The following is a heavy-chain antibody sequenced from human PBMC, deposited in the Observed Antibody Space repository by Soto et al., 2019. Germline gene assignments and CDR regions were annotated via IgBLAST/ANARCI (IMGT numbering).Heavy chain of an antibody. J-gene: IGHJ4*02. CDR1: GLTVSNNH. Sequence: EVQLVESGGGLVQPGGSLRLSCAASGLTVSNNHMSWVRQAPGRGLEWVSVIYSGGSTHNADSVKGRFTISRDNSKNTLYLQMNSLRVEETAVYYCARDRDGLDYWGQGTLVTVSS. CDR2: IYSGGST. V-gene: IGHV3-66*01. CDR3: ARDRDGLDY.